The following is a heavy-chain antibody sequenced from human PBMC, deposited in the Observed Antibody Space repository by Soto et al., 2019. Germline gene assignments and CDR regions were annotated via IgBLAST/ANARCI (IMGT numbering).Heavy chain of an antibody. D-gene: IGHD3-9*01. CDR1: GVTFVMYW. CDR2: IKPDGSEK. V-gene: IGHV3-7*01. CDR3: ARSTSYYKYSDY. Sequence: GGFLRLSCAASGVTFVMYWMSWVRQAPGKGLEWVANIKPDGSEKKYVDSVKGRFTISRDNAKNPLFLQLNSLRAEDTAVYYCARSTSYYKYSDYWGQGSLVTVSS. J-gene: IGHJ4*02.